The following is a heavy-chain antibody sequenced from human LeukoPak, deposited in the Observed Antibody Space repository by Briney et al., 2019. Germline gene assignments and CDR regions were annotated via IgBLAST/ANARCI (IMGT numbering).Heavy chain of an antibody. Sequence: GGSLRLSCAASGFTFSSYAMHWVRQAPGKRPEWVSGILNNDIGGNAYYADAVKGRFTISRDDSKSTLYLEMNSLRAEDTAMYYCVKEIKYVGATYLRSWGQGTLVTVSS. CDR2: ILNNDIGGNA. J-gene: IGHJ5*02. D-gene: IGHD1-26*01. V-gene: IGHV3-23*01. CDR1: GFTFSSYA. CDR3: VKEIKYVGATYLRS.